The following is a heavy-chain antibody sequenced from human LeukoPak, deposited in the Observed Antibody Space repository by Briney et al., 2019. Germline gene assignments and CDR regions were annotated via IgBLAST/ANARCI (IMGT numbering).Heavy chain of an antibody. CDR1: GYTFTSYA. D-gene: IGHD4-17*01. Sequence: ASVKVSCKASGYTFTSYAMHWVRQAPGQRPEWMGWINAGNGNTKYFQKFQGRVTFTRDTSASTAYMELSSLRSEDTAVYYCAATDLGDHWGQGTLVTVSS. CDR3: AATDLGDH. CDR2: INAGNGNT. V-gene: IGHV1-3*01. J-gene: IGHJ4*02.